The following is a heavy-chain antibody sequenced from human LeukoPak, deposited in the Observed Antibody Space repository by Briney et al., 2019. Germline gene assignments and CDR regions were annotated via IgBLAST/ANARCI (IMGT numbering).Heavy chain of an antibody. J-gene: IGHJ4*02. CDR2: IIPIFGTA. CDR1: GGTFSSYA. V-gene: IGHV1-69*05. D-gene: IGHD3-3*01. Sequence: ASVKVSCKASGGTFSSYAISWVRQAPGQGREWMGGIIPIFGTANYAQKFQGRVTITTDESTSTAYMELSSLRSEDTAVYYCARAPYYDFWSGYWSGFDYWGQGTLVTVSS. CDR3: ARAPYYDFWSGYWSGFDY.